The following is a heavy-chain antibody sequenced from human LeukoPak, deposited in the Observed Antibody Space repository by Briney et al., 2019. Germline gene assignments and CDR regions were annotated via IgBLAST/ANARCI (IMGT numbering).Heavy chain of an antibody. D-gene: IGHD3-10*01. V-gene: IGHV5-10-1*01. CDR3: ARHYGSGSYYNLYYYGMDV. CDR1: GYSFTSYW. Sequence: GESLRISCKGSGYSFTSYWISWVRQMPGKGLEWVGRIDPSDSYTNYSPSFQGHVTISADTSISTAYLQWSSLKASDTAMYYCARHYGSGSYYNLYYYGMDVWGKGTTVTVSS. CDR2: IDPSDSYT. J-gene: IGHJ6*04.